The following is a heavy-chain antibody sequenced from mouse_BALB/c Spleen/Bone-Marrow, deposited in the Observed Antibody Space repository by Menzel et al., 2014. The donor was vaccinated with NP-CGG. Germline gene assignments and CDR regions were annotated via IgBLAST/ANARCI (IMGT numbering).Heavy chain of an antibody. Sequence: QVQLQQSGAELVKPGASVKLSSKASGYTFTSYYMYWVKQRPGQGLEWIGGINPNNGNTNFSETFKSKATLTVDKSSSTAYMQLSSLTSEDSAVYYCTRRDYWGQGTTLTVSS. CDR2: INPNNGNT. CDR1: GYTFTSYY. V-gene: IGHV1S81*02. J-gene: IGHJ2*01. CDR3: TRRDY.